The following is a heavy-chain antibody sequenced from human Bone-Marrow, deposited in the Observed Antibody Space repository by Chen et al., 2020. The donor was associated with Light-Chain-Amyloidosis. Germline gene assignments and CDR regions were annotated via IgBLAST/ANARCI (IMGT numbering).Heavy chain of an antibody. CDR2: IVGLTDAI. Sequence: VRLVESGGGLVQPGGSLRLPCAAAGFTFSGYSMNWVRQTPGKGLEWISYIVGLTDAIFYANSVRGRFTISRDNAKRSLYLQMNSLRVEDTAVYYCARDSGESAADDLWGQGTLVTVSP. J-gene: IGHJ4*02. V-gene: IGHV3-48*01. CDR3: ARDSGESAADDL. D-gene: IGHD6-13*01. CDR1: GFTFSGYS.